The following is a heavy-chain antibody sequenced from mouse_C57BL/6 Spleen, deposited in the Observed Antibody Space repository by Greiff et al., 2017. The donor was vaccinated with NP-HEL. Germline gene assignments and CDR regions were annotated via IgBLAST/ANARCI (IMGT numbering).Heavy chain of an antibody. J-gene: IGHJ2*01. V-gene: IGHV1-76*01. CDR3: ARGVYYFDD. CDR2: IYPGSGNT. CDR1: GYTFTDYY. Sequence: QVQLQQSGAELVRPGASVKLSCKASGYTFTDYYINWVKQRPGQGLEWIARIYPGSGNTYYNEKFKGKATLTAEKSSSTAYMQLSSLTSEDSAVYFCARGVYYFDDWGQGTTLTVSS.